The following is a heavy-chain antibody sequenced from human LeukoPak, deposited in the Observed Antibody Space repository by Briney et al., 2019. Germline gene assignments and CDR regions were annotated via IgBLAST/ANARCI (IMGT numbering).Heavy chain of an antibody. Sequence: SETLSLTCAVSGGSISTYCWSWIRQPPGKGLEWIGYIFYSGSTNYNPSLKSRVTISVDTSKNQFSLKLSSVTAADTAVYYCARRKWGELDPWGQGTLVTVSS. CDR3: ARRKWGELDP. V-gene: IGHV4-59*08. CDR1: GGSISTYC. J-gene: IGHJ5*02. D-gene: IGHD3-10*01. CDR2: IFYSGST.